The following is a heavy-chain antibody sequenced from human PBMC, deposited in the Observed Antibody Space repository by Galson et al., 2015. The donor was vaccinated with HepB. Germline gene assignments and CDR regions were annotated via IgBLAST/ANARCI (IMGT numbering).Heavy chain of an antibody. D-gene: IGHD1-26*01. CDR2: IIPIFGTA. J-gene: IGHJ5*02. Sequence: VKVSCKASGGTFSSYAISWVRQAPGQGLEWMGGIIPIFGTANYAQKFQGRVTITADKSTSTAYMELSSLRSEDTAVYYCARDFTPYSGSPGVGFDPWGQGTLVTVSS. CDR1: GGTFSSYA. CDR3: ARDFTPYSGSPGVGFDP. V-gene: IGHV1-69*06.